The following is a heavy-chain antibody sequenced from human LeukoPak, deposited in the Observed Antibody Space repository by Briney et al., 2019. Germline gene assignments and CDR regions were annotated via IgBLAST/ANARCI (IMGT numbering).Heavy chain of an antibody. J-gene: IGHJ6*02. V-gene: IGHV3-73*01. D-gene: IGHD6-6*01. Sequence: GGSLRLSCAASGFTFSGSPMHWVRQASGKGLEWVGRIRTKATSYDAAYAASVKGRFTISRDDSKNTAYLQMNSLRAEDTAVYYCARVPEYSSPNWPSYYGMDVWGQGITVTVSS. CDR1: GFTFSGSP. CDR2: IRTKATSYDA. CDR3: ARVPEYSSPNWPSYYGMDV.